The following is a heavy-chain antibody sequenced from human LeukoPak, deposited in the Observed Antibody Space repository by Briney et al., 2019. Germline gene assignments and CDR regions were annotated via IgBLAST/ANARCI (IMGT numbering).Heavy chain of an antibody. Sequence: ASVKVSRKASGGTFSSNAISWIRHPHGPGHELKGGIIPIFGTANYSQKFQGRVTITTDESTSTAYMELSSLRSEDTAVYYCARGQGDYSNNNLYYYYMDVWGKGTTVTVSS. CDR1: GGTFSSNA. D-gene: IGHD4-11*01. V-gene: IGHV1-69*05. CDR2: IIPIFGTA. J-gene: IGHJ6*03. CDR3: ARGQGDYSNNNLYYYYMDV.